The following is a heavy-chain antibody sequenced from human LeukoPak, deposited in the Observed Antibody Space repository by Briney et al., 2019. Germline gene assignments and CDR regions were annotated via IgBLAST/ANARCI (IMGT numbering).Heavy chain of an antibody. Sequence: GSLRLSCAASGFTFSDYAMSWVRQAPGKGLEWVSLISGNGGNTYYADSVKGRFTVSRDNSKNTLYLQMSSLRAEDTAVYYCARRYGSETYYNPLFDYWGQGTLVTVSS. D-gene: IGHD3-10*01. CDR2: ISGNGGNT. CDR3: ARRYGSETYYNPLFDY. J-gene: IGHJ4*02. V-gene: IGHV3-23*01. CDR1: GFTFSDYA.